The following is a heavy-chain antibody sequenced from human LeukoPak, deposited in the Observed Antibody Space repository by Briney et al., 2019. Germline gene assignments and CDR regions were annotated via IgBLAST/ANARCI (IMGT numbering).Heavy chain of an antibody. CDR2: IWYDGSNK. D-gene: IGHD6-13*01. Sequence: GSLRLSCAASGFTFSSYGMHWVRQAPGKGLEWVAVIWYDGSNKYYADSVKGRFTISRDNSKNTLYLQMNSLRAEDTAVYYRAREQPVSPYFDYWGQGTLVTVSS. V-gene: IGHV3-33*01. CDR1: GFTFSSYG. J-gene: IGHJ4*02. CDR3: AREQPVSPYFDY.